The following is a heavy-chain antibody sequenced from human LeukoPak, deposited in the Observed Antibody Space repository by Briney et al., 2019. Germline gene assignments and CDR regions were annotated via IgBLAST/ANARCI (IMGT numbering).Heavy chain of an antibody. CDR3: AREGWLRPNDAFDI. D-gene: IGHD5-12*01. CDR1: GFTFSSYS. Sequence: GGSLRLSCAASGFTFSSYSMSWVRQAPGKGLEWVSSISDDSNYIYYADSVEGRFTISRDNAKNSLYLQMNSLRAEDTAVYYCAREGWLRPNDAFDIWGQGTMVTVSS. V-gene: IGHV3-21*01. CDR2: ISDDSNYI. J-gene: IGHJ3*02.